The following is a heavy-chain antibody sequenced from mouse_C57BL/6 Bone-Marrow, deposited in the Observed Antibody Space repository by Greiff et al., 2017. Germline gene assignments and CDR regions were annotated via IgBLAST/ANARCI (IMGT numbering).Heavy chain of an antibody. J-gene: IGHJ2*01. Sequence: QVQLQQPGAELVKPGASVKLSCKASGYTFTSYWMQWVKQRPGQGLEWIGVIDPSDSYTNYNQKFKGKATLTVDTSSSTAYMQLSSLTSEDSAVYYCASQTGTDFDYWGQGTTLTVSS. V-gene: IGHV1-50*01. CDR2: IDPSDSYT. CDR1: GYTFTSYW. D-gene: IGHD4-1*01. CDR3: ASQTGTDFDY.